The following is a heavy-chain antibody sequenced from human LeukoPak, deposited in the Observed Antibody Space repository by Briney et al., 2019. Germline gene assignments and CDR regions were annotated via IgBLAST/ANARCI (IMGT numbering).Heavy chain of an antibody. V-gene: IGHV3-53*01. J-gene: IGHJ4*02. CDR3: ARGSYDILTAYGTLDY. D-gene: IGHD3-9*01. Sequence: SGGSLRLSCAASGFTVSSNYMSWVRQAPGKGLEWVSVIYSGGSTYYADSVKGRFTISRDNSKNTLYLQMNSLRAEDTAVYYCARGSYDILTAYGTLDYWGQGTLVTVSS. CDR2: IYSGGST. CDR1: GFTVSSNY.